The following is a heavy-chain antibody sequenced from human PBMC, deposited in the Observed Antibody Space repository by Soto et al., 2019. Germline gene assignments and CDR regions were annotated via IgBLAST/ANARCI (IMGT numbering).Heavy chain of an antibody. CDR1: GFTFSSYA. D-gene: IGHD1-26*01. J-gene: IGHJ5*02. V-gene: IGHV3-30-3*01. CDR2: ISYDGSNK. Sequence: QVQLVESGGGVVQPGRSLRLSCAASGFTFSSYAMHWVRQAPGKGLEWVEVISYDGSNKYYADSVKGRFNISRDNSKNTLYLQMNSLRAEDTAVYYCARDYTWGPGSSGSYGGWFDPLGQGTLVTVSS. CDR3: ARDYTWGPGSSGSYGGWFDP.